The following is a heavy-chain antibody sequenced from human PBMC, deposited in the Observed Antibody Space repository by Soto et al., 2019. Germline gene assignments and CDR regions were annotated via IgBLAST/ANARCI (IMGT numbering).Heavy chain of an antibody. D-gene: IGHD3-10*01. CDR3: ARESRAFSSSGGLDV. CDR1: GGSVNSDYYF. CDR2: VYYSGST. V-gene: IGHV4-61*01. J-gene: IGHJ6*02. Sequence: QVQLQESGPGLVKPSETLSLTCTVSGGSVNSDYYFWTWIRQPPGKRLEWIGSVYYSGSTNYNASRTSRVTISVDTSKNEFSLKLSSVTAADTAVYFCARESRAFSSSGGLDVWGQGTTVTVSS.